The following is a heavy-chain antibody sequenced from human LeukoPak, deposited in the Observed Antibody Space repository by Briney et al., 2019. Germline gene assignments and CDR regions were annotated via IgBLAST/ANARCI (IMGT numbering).Heavy chain of an antibody. CDR1: GGSISSSSYY. CDR2: IYYSGST. D-gene: IGHD4-17*01. Sequence: SETLSLTCTVSGGSISSSSYYWGWIRQPPGKGLEWIGSIYYSGSTYYNPSLKSRVTISVDTSKNQFSLKLSSVTAADTAVYYCASLSDYGDYYFRYYYYYMDVWGKGTTVTVSS. V-gene: IGHV4-39*07. J-gene: IGHJ6*03. CDR3: ASLSDYGDYYFRYYYYYMDV.